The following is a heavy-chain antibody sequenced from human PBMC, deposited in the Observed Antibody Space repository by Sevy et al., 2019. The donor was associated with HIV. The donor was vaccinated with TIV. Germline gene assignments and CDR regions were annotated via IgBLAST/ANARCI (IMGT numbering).Heavy chain of an antibody. CDR1: GFTFSSYS. J-gene: IGHJ6*02. V-gene: IGHV3-48*01. D-gene: IGHD2-2*01. Sequence: GGSLRLSCAASGFTFSSYSMNWVRQAPGKGLEWVSYISSSSSTIYYADSVKGRFTISRDNAKNSLNLQMNSLRAEDTAVYYCAAEYCSSTSCYAGYYYGMDVWGQGTTVTVSS. CDR2: ISSSSSTI. CDR3: AAEYCSSTSCYAGYYYGMDV.